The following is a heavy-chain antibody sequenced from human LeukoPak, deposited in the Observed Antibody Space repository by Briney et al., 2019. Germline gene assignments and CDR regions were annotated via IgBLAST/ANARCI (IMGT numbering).Heavy chain of an antibody. CDR3: ATRISWGNWFDP. CDR1: GYSFTTLS. J-gene: IGHJ5*02. CDR2: VSSSTGNP. Sequence: ASVKVSCKASGYSFTTLSICWVRQAPGQGLEWMGWVSSSTGNPTYAQGFTGRFVFSVDTSVTTAYLQISSLKAEDTAVYYCATRISWGNWFDPWGQGTLVTVSS. D-gene: IGHD2-15*01. V-gene: IGHV7-4-1*02.